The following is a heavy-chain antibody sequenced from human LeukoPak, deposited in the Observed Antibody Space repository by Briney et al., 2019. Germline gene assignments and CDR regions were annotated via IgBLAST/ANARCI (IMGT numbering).Heavy chain of an antibody. CDR1: VYTFTSYD. V-gene: IGHV1-2*02. CDR2: INPNSGDT. J-gene: IGHJ4*02. Sequence: GASVKVSCQASVYTFTSYDINWVRHATGQGLDWMGWINPNSGDTNYAQKFQGRVTMTRNTSINTAYMELGRLRSDDTAVYYCARGLRGSPAFDYWGQGTLVTVSS. D-gene: IGHD2-2*01. CDR3: ARGLRGSPAFDY.